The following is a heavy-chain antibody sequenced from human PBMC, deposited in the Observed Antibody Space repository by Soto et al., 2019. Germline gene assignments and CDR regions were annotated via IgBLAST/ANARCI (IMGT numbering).Heavy chain of an antibody. CDR3: ARDEDGLLGY. J-gene: IGHJ4*02. Sequence: SETLSLTCTVSGGSISSYYWSWIRQPPGKGLEWIGYIYYSGSTNYNPSLKSRVTISVDTSKNQFSLKLSSVTAADTAVYYCARDEDGLLGYWGQGTLVTVSS. CDR2: IYYSGST. V-gene: IGHV4-59*12. CDR1: GGSISSYY. D-gene: IGHD4-17*01.